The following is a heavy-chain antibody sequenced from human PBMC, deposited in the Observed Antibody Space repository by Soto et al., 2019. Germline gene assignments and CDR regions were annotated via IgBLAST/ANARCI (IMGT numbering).Heavy chain of an antibody. V-gene: IGHV3-30-3*01. CDR2: ISYDGSNK. D-gene: IGHD6-13*01. CDR1: GFTFSSYA. CDR3: ARDSSSYGMDV. Sequence: PGGSLRLSCAASGFTFSSYAMHWVRQAPGKGLEWVAVISYDGSNKYYADSVKGRFTISRDNSKNTLYLQMNSLRAEDTAVYYCARDSSSYGMDVWGQGTTVTSP. J-gene: IGHJ6*02.